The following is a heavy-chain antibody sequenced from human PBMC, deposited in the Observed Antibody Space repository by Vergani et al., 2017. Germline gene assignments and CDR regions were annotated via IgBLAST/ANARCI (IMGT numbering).Heavy chain of an antibody. Sequence: EVHLLESGGGLVQSGGSLRLSCAASGFTFGDYYMAWIRLAPGKGLDWVASIKRDGTETFYVDSVKGRFTISRDISKNTLFLHMNSLRPEDTAVYYCAKVGRSEVAGTFGAFDIWGQGTMVTVSS. V-gene: IGHV3-7*03. CDR1: GFTFGDYY. J-gene: IGHJ3*02. CDR3: AKVGRSEVAGTFGAFDI. D-gene: IGHD6-19*01. CDR2: IKRDGTET.